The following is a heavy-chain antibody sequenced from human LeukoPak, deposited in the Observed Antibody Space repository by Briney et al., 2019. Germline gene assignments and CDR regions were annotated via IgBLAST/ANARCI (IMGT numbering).Heavy chain of an antibody. CDR2: INHSGST. Sequence: SETLSLTCAVYGGSSSGYYWSWIRQPPGKGLEWIGEINHSGSTNYNPSLKSRVTISVDTSKNQFSLKLSSVTAADTAVYYCAGVRYDFWSGQYDYWGQGTLVTVSS. CDR3: AGVRYDFWSGQYDY. D-gene: IGHD3-3*01. J-gene: IGHJ4*02. CDR1: GGSSSGYY. V-gene: IGHV4-34*01.